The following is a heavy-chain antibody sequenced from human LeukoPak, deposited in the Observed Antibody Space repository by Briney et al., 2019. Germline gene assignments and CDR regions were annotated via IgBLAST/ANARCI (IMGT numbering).Heavy chain of an antibody. CDR3: AKTHYDLLDV. V-gene: IGHV3-23*01. D-gene: IGHD5-12*01. CDR1: GFSFSTSP. Sequence: GGSLRLSCAASGFSFSTSPMSWVRQPPGKGLEWVSAMNNGPGATFYRDSVRGRFTISRDDSKSTLCLQMNSLRAEDTGTYYCAKTHYDLLDVWGQGTTVTVPS. J-gene: IGHJ6*02. CDR2: MNNGPGAT.